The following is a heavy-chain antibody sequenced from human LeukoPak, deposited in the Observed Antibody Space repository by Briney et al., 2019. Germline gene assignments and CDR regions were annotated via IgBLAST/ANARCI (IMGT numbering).Heavy chain of an antibody. CDR3: ATGNNYDSRGYYTFGH. D-gene: IGHD3-22*01. Sequence: GGSLRLSCAASGFAFNKYWMHWVRQTPGKGLVWVSRINGDGSTTSYADSVKGGFTISRDNAKNTLYLQMSSLRAEDTVVYYCATGNNYDSRGYYTFGHWGQGTLVTVSS. V-gene: IGHV3-74*01. J-gene: IGHJ4*02. CDR2: INGDGSTT. CDR1: GFAFNKYW.